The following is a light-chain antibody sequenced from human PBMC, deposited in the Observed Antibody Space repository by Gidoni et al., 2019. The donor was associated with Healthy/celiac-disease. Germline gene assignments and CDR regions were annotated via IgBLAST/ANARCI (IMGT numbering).Light chain of an antibody. CDR1: SRDVGGYNY. Sequence: QTALTQPAPVPGPPGQPITNSCTGTSRDVGGYNYVACYQQHPAKAPKLMIYDVSNRPPGVSNRCSCSKSGNTASLTISGLQAEDEADYYCSSYTSSSARVFGGGTKLTVL. CDR3: SSYTSSSARV. CDR2: DVS. V-gene: IGLV2-14*03. J-gene: IGLJ2*01.